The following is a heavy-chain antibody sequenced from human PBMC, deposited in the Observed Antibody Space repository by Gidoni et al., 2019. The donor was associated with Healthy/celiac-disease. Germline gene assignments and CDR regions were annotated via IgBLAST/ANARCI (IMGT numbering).Heavy chain of an antibody. CDR1: GGSISRSNW. J-gene: IGHJ4*02. V-gene: IGHV4-4*02. CDR3: ARVLVWGSYRYSYFDY. D-gene: IGHD3-16*02. CDR2: IYHSGST. Sequence: QVQLQESGPGLVKPSGTLSLTFALSGGSISRSNWWSWVRQPPGKGLEWIGEIYHSGSTNYNPSLMSRVTISVDKSKNQFSLKLSSVTAADTAVYYCARVLVWGSYRYSYFDYWGQGTLVTVSS.